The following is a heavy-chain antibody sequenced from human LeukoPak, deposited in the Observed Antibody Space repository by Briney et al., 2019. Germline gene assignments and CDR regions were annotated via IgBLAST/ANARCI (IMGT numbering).Heavy chain of an antibody. CDR1: GFTFSDYY. CDR2: IRSSGSTI. CDR3: ARGLRRYCSSTSCYECGY. V-gene: IGHV3-11*01. J-gene: IGHJ4*02. Sequence: GGSLRLSCAASGFTFSDYYMSWIRQAPGKGPEWVSCIRSSGSTIYYADSVKGRFTISRDNAKNSLYLQMNSLRAEDTAVYYCARGLRRYCSSTSCYECGYWGQGTLVTVSS. D-gene: IGHD2-2*01.